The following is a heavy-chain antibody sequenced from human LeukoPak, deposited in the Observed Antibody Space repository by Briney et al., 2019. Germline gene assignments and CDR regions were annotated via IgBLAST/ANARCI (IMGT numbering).Heavy chain of an antibody. J-gene: IGHJ5*02. CDR2: IIPIFGTA. CDR1: GGTFSSYA. V-gene: IGHV1-69*13. CDR3: ARPSPYCSSTSCYDSNWFDP. D-gene: IGHD2-2*01. Sequence: ASVKVSCKASGGTFSSYAISWVRQAPGQGLEWMGGIIPIFGTANYAHKFQGRVTITADESTGTAYMELSSLRSEDTAVYYCARPSPYCSSTSCYDSNWFDPWGQGTLVTVSS.